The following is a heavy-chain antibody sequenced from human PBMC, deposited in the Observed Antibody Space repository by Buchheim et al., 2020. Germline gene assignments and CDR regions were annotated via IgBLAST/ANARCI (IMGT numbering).Heavy chain of an antibody. V-gene: IGHV4-34*01. D-gene: IGHD4-17*01. J-gene: IGHJ5*02. CDR1: GGSFSGYY. CDR2: INHSGST. CDR3: ARGRLRTKLKNWFDP. Sequence: QVQLQQWGAGLLKPSETLSLTCAVYGGSFSGYYWSWIRQPPGKGLEWIGEINHSGSTNYNPSLKSRVTISVGTSKNQFSLKLSSVTAADTAVYYCARGRLRTKLKNWFDPWGQGTL.